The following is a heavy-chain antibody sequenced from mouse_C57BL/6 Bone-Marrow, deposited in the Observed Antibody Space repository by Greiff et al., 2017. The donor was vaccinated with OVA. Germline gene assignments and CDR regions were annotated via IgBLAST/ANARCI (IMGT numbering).Heavy chain of an antibody. D-gene: IGHD1-1*01. CDR2: ISNLAYSI. J-gene: IGHJ4*01. Sequence: DVMLVESGGGLVQPGGSLKLSCAASGFTFSDYGMAWVRQAPRKGPEWVAFISNLAYSIYYADTVTGRFTISRENAKNTLYLEMSSLRSEDTAMYYCARFITTVVAGSYYAMDYWGQGTSVTVSS. V-gene: IGHV5-15*01. CDR1: GFTFSDYG. CDR3: ARFITTVVAGSYYAMDY.